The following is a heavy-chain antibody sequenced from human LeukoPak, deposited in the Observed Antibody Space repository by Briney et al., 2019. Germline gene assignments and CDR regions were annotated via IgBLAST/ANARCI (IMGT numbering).Heavy chain of an antibody. J-gene: IGHJ5*02. CDR2: ISSTVSTT. Sequence: PGGSLRLSCAASGFTFNNYYMSWIRQAPGKGLEWISYISSTVSTTYYADSVKGRFTISRDNAKNSLYLQMNSLRAEDTAVYYCARSNPKYDFWSGYPPFDNWFDPWGQGTLVTVSS. CDR3: ARSNPKYDFWSGYPPFDNWFDP. V-gene: IGHV3-11*04. D-gene: IGHD3-3*01. CDR1: GFTFNNYY.